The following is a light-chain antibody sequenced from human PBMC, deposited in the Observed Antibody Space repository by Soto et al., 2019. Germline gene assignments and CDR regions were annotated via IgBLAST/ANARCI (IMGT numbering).Light chain of an antibody. CDR3: QQTYTDRQT. Sequence: DIQLTQSPSSLSASVGDTVTITCRAGQSVKNYLNWYQLKPGKVPNLLIYAASALQSGVPARFVGGTSGTDFTLTILTLQPEDFATYFCQQTYTDRQTFGQGTKLEI. V-gene: IGKV1-39*01. CDR1: QSVKNY. J-gene: IGKJ2*01. CDR2: AAS.